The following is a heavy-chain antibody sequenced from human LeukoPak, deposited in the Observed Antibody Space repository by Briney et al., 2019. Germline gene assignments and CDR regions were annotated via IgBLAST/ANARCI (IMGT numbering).Heavy chain of an antibody. CDR3: ARDRCSGGSCYQGAFDI. D-gene: IGHD2-15*01. CDR2: ISSSSSTI. Sequence: GGSLRLSCAASGFTFSSYSMNWVRQAPGKGLEWVSYISSSSSTIYYADSVKGRFTISRDNAKNSLYLQMNSLRAEDRAVYYCARDRCSGGSCYQGAFDIWGQGTMVTVSS. J-gene: IGHJ3*02. V-gene: IGHV3-48*04. CDR1: GFTFSSYS.